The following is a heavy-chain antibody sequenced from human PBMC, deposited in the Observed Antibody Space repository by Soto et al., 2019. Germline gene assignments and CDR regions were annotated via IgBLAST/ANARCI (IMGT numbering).Heavy chain of an antibody. CDR2: VHGGGST. J-gene: IGHJ4*02. Sequence: VQLVESGGGLIQPGGSLRLSCAASGFTVSNNHMTWVRQAAGKGLELVSFVHGGGSTSYADSVKGRFTISRDNSKNTLYLQRDSLRGEDTAIYYCAGRLTTAASLDYWGRGTLVTVSS. D-gene: IGHD3-16*01. CDR3: AGRLTTAASLDY. V-gene: IGHV3-53*01. CDR1: GFTVSNNH.